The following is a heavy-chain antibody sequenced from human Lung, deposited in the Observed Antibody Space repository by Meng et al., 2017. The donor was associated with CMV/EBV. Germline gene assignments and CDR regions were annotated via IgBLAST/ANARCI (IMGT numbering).Heavy chain of an antibody. Sequence: VGSEGGLTQPGGCLVLSCEVPALTFRSYGVPWVRQDPGKGLEWVSSIDNDDGGSKSYADSVKGRFTISRDSAKNNLYLKMNSLRVEYTAVYYCARGLQESLGWEMGYWGLGTLVTVSS. CDR3: ARGLQESLGWEMGY. J-gene: IGHJ4*01. CDR2: IDNDDGGSK. V-gene: IGHV3-74*01. CDR1: ALTFRSYG. D-gene: IGHD1-26*01.